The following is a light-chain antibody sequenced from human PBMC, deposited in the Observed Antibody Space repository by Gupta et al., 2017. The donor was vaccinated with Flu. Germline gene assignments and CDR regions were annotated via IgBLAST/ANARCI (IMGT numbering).Light chain of an antibody. CDR3: QQYNSYPFT. CDR1: QSISSW. CDR2: KAS. Sequence: IQMTQSPSTLSASVGDRVTITCRASQSISSWLAWYQQKPGKAPKLLIYKASSLESGVPSRFSGSGSGTEFTLTISSLEPDDFATYYCQQYNSYPFTFGPGTKVDI. J-gene: IGKJ3*01. V-gene: IGKV1-5*03.